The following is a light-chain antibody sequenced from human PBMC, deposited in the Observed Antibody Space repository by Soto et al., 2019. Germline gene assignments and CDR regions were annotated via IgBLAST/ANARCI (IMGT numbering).Light chain of an antibody. V-gene: IGLV1-47*01. Sequence: QSALTQPPSASATPGQRVVISCSGSSSNIGSNYVYWYQQVPGRAPKLLIYNSNERPSGVPDRFSGSKSGTSASLAVSGLRSEDEADYYCAAWDDSLSGAVFGGGTQLTVL. CDR3: AAWDDSLSGAV. CDR1: SSNIGSNY. CDR2: NSN. J-gene: IGLJ7*01.